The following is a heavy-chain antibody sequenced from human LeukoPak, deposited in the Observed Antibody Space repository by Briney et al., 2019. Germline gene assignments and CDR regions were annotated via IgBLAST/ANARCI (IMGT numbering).Heavy chain of an antibody. CDR1: GGSISNYY. J-gene: IGHJ4*02. CDR2: FYTSEHT. V-gene: IGHV4-4*07. D-gene: IGHD6-13*01. CDR3: ARDSQGIAAAGRY. Sequence: SETLSLTCTVSGGSISNYYWSWIRQPAGKGLEWIGRFYTSEHTSYNPSLKSRVTISLDTSKNQFSLKLSSVTAADTAVYYCARDSQGIAAAGRYWGQGTLVTVSS.